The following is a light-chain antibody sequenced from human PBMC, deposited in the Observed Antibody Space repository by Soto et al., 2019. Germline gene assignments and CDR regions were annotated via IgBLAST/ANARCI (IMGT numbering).Light chain of an antibody. CDR2: GAS. J-gene: IGKJ5*01. V-gene: IGKV3D-20*02. Sequence: EIVLTQSPCTPSLSPGERATLSSRASQSVSSSYLAWYQQKPGQAPRLLIYGASSRATGIPDRFSGSGSGTDFTLTISSLEPEDFAVYYCQQRTRWPMTFGQGTRLEIK. CDR3: QQRTRWPMT. CDR1: QSVSSSY.